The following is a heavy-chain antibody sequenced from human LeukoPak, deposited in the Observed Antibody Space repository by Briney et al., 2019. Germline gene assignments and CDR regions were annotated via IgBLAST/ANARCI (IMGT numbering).Heavy chain of an antibody. CDR1: GGTFSSYA. V-gene: IGHV1-69*01. D-gene: IGHD1-26*01. CDR3: ARATYLGWELLPYPPDY. Sequence: PVKVSCKASGGTFSSYAISWVRQAPGQGLEWMGGIIPIFGTANYAQKFQGRVTITADESTSTAYMELSSLRSEDTAVYYCARATYLGWELLPYPPDYWGQGTLVTVSS. CDR2: IIPIFGTA. J-gene: IGHJ4*02.